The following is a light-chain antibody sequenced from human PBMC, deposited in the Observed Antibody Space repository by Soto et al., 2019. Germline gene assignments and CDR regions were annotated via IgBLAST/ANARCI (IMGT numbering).Light chain of an antibody. CDR3: SSYAGSNVYV. V-gene: IGLV2-8*01. CDR2: EVS. Sequence: QSALTQPPSASGSPGQSVTISCTGTSSDVGGYNYVSWYQQHPGKAPKLMIYEVSKRPSGVPDRFSCSKSGNTASLTVSGLQAEDEADYYCSSYAGSNVYVLGTGTKVTVL. J-gene: IGLJ1*01. CDR1: SSDVGGYNY.